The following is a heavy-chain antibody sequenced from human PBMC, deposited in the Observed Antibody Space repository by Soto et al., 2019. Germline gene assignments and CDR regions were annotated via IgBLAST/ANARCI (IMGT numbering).Heavy chain of an antibody. V-gene: IGHV1-8*01. CDR1: GYTFTSYD. Sequence: QVQLVQSGAEVKKPGASVKVSCKASGYTFTSYDINWVRQATGQGLEWMGWMNPNSGNTGYAQKFQGRVTMTRNTSISTAYMELSSLRYEDPAVYYCARGVGRKMATRGGYSFDYWGQGTLVTVSS. CDR2: MNPNSGNT. J-gene: IGHJ4*02. CDR3: ARGVGRKMATRGGYSFDY. D-gene: IGHD1-26*01.